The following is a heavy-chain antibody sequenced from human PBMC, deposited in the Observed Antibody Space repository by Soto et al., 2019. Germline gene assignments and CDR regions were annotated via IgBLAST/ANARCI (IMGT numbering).Heavy chain of an antibody. D-gene: IGHD6-13*01. CDR1: GITFSNAW. J-gene: IGHJ3*02. CDR2: IRSKTDGGTT. V-gene: IGHV3-15*01. CDR3: TTTRPGTNVFDN. Sequence: GGSLRLSCAASGITFSNAWMNWVRQAPGKGLEYIGRIRSKTDGGTTEYAAPVEGRFTISRDDSKNTLYLQMGGLKTEDTAVYYCTTTRPGTNVFDNWGQGTLVTVSS.